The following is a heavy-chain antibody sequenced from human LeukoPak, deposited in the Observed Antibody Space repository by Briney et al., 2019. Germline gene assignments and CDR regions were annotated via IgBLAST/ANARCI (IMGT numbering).Heavy chain of an antibody. CDR2: IKQDGRVK. Sequence: GGSLRLSCVASGFTFPNYWMSWVRQAPEKGLEWVANIKQDGRVKQYVDSMKGRFTISRDNAKNSLYLQMDSLRAEDTAVYYCARDRDDGGFDYWGQGILVTVSS. D-gene: IGHD4-23*01. CDR1: GFTFPNYW. CDR3: ARDRDDGGFDY. V-gene: IGHV3-7*01. J-gene: IGHJ4*02.